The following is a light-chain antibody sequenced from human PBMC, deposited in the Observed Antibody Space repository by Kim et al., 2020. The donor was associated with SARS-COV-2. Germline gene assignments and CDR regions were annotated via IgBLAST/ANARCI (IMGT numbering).Light chain of an antibody. CDR3: QQTYKTPLT. CDR1: QSITTY. V-gene: IGKV1-39*01. CDR2: LTS. J-gene: IGKJ4*01. Sequence: DIQMTQSPSSLSASVGDRVTIICRASQSITTYLNWYQQKPGKAPKPLIYLTSNLESGVPSRFSGSGSGTDFTLSISSLQPEDFATYYCQQTYKTPLTFGGGTKVDIK.